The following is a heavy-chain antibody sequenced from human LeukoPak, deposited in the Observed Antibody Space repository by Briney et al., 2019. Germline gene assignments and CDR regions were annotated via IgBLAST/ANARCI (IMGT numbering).Heavy chain of an antibody. V-gene: IGHV1-8*03. CDR2: MNPNSGNT. CDR1: GYTFTSYD. J-gene: IGHJ4*02. Sequence: ASVKVSCKASGYTFTSYDINWVRQATGQGLEWMGWMNPNSGNTGYAQKFQGRVTITRNTSISTAYMELSSLRSDDTAVYYCARDPLRRDGYGIDYWGQGTLVTVSS. D-gene: IGHD5-24*01. CDR3: ARDPLRRDGYGIDY.